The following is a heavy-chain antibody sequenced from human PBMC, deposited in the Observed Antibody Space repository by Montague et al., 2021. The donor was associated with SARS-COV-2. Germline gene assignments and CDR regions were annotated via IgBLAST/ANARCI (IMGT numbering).Heavy chain of an antibody. V-gene: IGHV4-39*01. D-gene: IGHD3-22*01. J-gene: IGHJ5*02. CDR3: VKKRYYYDSGALYGWFDP. CDR2: MYYNEST. CDR1: GYSFTSRTYS. Sequence: SETLSLTCTASGYSFTSRTYSWGWIRQPPGKGLEWIGYMYYNESTHYNPSLKSRATMSVDSPNNQFSLKLSSLTAADTAVYFCVKKRYYYDSGALYGWFDPWGQGALVTVSS.